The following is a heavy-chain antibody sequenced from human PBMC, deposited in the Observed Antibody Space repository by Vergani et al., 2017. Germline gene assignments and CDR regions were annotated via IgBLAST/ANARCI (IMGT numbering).Heavy chain of an antibody. Sequence: QVQLQESGPGLVKPSQTLSLTCTVSGGSISSGGYYWSWIRQHPGKGLEWFSYISSSGSTIYYADSVKGRFTISRDNAKNSLYLQMNSLRAEDTAVYYCARPETTAGEIDYWGQGTLVTVSS. D-gene: IGHD4-17*01. V-gene: IGHV3-11*04. CDR3: ARPETTAGEIDY. J-gene: IGHJ4*02. CDR2: ISSSGSTI. CDR1: GGSISSGGYY.